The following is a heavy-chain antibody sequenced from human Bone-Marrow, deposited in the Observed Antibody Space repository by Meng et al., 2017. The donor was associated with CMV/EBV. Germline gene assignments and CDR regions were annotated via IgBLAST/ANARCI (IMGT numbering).Heavy chain of an antibody. CDR3: AKDLDIAAAGRVTYYYYHGMDV. J-gene: IGHJ6*02. CDR2: INWNGGST. V-gene: IGHV3-20*04. CDR1: GFTFDDYG. Sequence: GGSLRLSCAASGFTFDDYGMSWVRQAPGKGLEWVSGINWNGGSTGYADSLKGRFTISRDNAKNSLYLQMNSLRAEDTAVYYCAKDLDIAAAGRVTYYYYHGMDVWGQGTTVTVSS. D-gene: IGHD6-13*01.